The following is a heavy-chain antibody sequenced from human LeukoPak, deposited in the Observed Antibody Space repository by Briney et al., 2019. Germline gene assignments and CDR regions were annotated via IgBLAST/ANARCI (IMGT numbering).Heavy chain of an antibody. CDR1: GGSITHSY. V-gene: IGHV4-4*07. J-gene: IGHJ3*01. CDR3: ARIFDRDV. Sequence: SETLSLTCTVSGGSITHSYWSWIRHSAGTGMEWIGRIHATGTTNYNPSFKSRVSMSLDMPTSQFSLTLSAVTVADTATYYWARIFDRDVWGQGALVTVSP. CDR2: IHATGTT. D-gene: IGHD3-22*01.